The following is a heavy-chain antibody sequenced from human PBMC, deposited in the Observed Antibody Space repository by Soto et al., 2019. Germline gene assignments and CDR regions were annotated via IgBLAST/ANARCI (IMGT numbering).Heavy chain of an antibody. V-gene: IGHV3-21*01. D-gene: IGHD1-26*01. J-gene: IGHJ6*02. CDR3: ARGPLIRELPYGMDV. CDR1: GFTFSSYS. Sequence: EVQLVESGGGLVKPGGSLRLSCAASGFTFSSYSMNWVRQAPGKGLEWVSSISSSSSYIYYADSVKGRFTISRDNAKNSLYLQMNSLRAEDTAVYYCARGPLIRELPYGMDVWGQGTTVTVSS. CDR2: ISSSSSYI.